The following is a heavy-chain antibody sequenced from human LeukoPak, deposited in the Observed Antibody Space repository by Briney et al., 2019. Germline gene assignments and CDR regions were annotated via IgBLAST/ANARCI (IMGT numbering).Heavy chain of an antibody. CDR1: GYTFTSYY. CDR2: INPSGGTT. CDR3: ARGYSSSYRIDY. J-gene: IGHJ4*02. Sequence: GASVKVSCKASGYTFTSYYMHWVRQAPGQGLEWMGIINPSGGTTSGAQRFPGRVTMTRDMSTSTVYMELSSLRSEDTAVYYCARGYSSSYRIDYWGQGTLVTVSS. D-gene: IGHD6-6*01. V-gene: IGHV1-46*01.